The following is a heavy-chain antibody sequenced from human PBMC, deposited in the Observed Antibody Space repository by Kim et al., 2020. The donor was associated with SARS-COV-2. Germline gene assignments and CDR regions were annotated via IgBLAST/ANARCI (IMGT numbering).Heavy chain of an antibody. Sequence: NNAQKFQGRVTITADESTSTAYMELSSLRSEDTAVYYCARGPVTTNHFDYWGQGTLVTVSS. CDR3: ARGPVTTNHFDY. J-gene: IGHJ4*02. D-gene: IGHD4-17*01. V-gene: IGHV1-69*01.